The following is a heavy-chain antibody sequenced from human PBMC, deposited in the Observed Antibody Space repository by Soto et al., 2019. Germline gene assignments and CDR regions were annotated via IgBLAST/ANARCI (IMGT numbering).Heavy chain of an antibody. V-gene: IGHV3-23*01. CDR3: AKDQYYYDSSCYYQDWAFDI. D-gene: IGHD3-22*01. CDR1: GYTFSSYA. J-gene: IGHJ3*02. Sequence: GGSLRLSCAASGYTFSSYAMSWVRQAPGKELEWVSAISGSGGSTYYADSVKGRFTISRDNSKNTLYLQMNSLRAEDTAVYYCAKDQYYYDSSCYYQDWAFDIWGQGTMVTVSS. CDR2: ISGSGGST.